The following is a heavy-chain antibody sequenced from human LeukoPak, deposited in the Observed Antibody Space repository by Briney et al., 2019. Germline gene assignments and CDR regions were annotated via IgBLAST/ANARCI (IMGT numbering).Heavy chain of an antibody. Sequence: PGGSLRLSCAASGFTFSSYGMHWVRQAPGKGLEWVAFIRYDGSNKYYADSVKGRFTISRDNSKNTLYLHMNGLRAEDTAVYYCAKDYYCSGGSCYSNFDYWGQGTLVTVSS. CDR2: IRYDGSNK. J-gene: IGHJ4*02. D-gene: IGHD2-15*01. CDR1: GFTFSSYG. V-gene: IGHV3-30*02. CDR3: AKDYYCSGGSCYSNFDY.